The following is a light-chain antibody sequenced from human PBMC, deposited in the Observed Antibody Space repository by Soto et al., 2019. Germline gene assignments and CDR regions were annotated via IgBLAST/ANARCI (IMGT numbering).Light chain of an antibody. V-gene: IGLV2-14*01. J-gene: IGLJ1*01. CDR1: SSDVGGYNH. Sequence: QSVLTQPASVSGSPGQSITISYTGTSSDVGGYNHVSWYQQHPGKAPKLMIYEVSNRPSGVSSRFSASKSGNTASLTISGLQAEDEADYYCCSYTGRITYVFGTGTKVTVL. CDR2: EVS. CDR3: CSYTGRITYV.